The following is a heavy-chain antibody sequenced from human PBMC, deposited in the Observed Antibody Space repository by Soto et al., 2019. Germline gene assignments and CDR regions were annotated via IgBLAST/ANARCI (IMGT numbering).Heavy chain of an antibody. J-gene: IGHJ5*02. CDR2: IIPILGIA. CDR1: GGTFSSYT. D-gene: IGHD6-19*01. Sequence: ASVKVSCKASGGTFSSYTISWVRQAPGQGLEWMGRIIPILGIANYAQKFQGRVTITADKSTSTAYMELSSLRSEDTAVYYCARDQAGIAVADNWFDPWGQGTLVTVSS. CDR3: ARDQAGIAVADNWFDP. V-gene: IGHV1-69*04.